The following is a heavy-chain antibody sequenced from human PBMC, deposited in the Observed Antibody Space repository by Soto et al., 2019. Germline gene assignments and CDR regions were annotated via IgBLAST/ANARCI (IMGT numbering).Heavy chain of an antibody. CDR2: ISAYNGNT. CDR1: GYTFTSYG. Sequence: GASVKVSCKASGYTFTSYGISWVRQAPGQGLEWMGWISAYNGNTNYAQKLQGRVTMTTDTSTSTAYMELRSLRSDDTAVYYCAREGAIVVVPAAIYYYYYGMDVWGQETTVTVSS. J-gene: IGHJ6*02. D-gene: IGHD2-2*01. V-gene: IGHV1-18*04. CDR3: AREGAIVVVPAAIYYYYYGMDV.